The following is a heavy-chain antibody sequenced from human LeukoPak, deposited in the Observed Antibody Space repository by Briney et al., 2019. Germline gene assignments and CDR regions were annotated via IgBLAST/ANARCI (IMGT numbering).Heavy chain of an antibody. CDR1: GASISSYY. J-gene: IGHJ3*02. CDR3: VRTYCSTTSCYRDTSDI. CDR2: IYTSGST. Sequence: SGTLSLTCTVSGASISSYYWSWIRQPAGKGLEWIGRIYTSGSTKYNPSLKSRVTMSVDTSKNQFSLKLSSVTAADTAVYYCVRTYCSTTSCYRDTSDIWGQGTMVTVSS. V-gene: IGHV4-4*07. D-gene: IGHD2-2*01.